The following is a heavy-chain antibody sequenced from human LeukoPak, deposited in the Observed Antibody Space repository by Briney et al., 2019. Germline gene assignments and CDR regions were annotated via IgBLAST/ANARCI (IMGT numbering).Heavy chain of an antibody. CDR2: IYYSGST. CDR3: ARHVLLRYFDWLPGHDAFDI. V-gene: IGHV4-39*01. J-gene: IGHJ3*02. Sequence: SETLSLTCAVYGGSFSSSSYYWGWIRQRPGKGLEWIGSIYYSGSTYYNPSLKSRVTISVDTSKNQFSLKLSSVTAADTAVYYCARHVLLRYFDWLPGHDAFDIWGQGTMVTVSS. D-gene: IGHD3-9*01. CDR1: GGSFSSSSYY.